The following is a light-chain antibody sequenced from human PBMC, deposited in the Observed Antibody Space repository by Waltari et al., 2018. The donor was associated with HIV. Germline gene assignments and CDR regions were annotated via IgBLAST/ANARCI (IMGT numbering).Light chain of an antibody. CDR1: SSDVGGSNY. V-gene: IGLV2-14*01. CDR3: SAYASSSTPYV. CDR2: EVS. Sequence: QSALTQPASVSGSPGQSITISCTGTSSDVGGSNYVSWYQAHPGKAPTLMIYEVSNRPAGVCNRFSGSKSGNTSSLAISGLQADDEADYYCSAYASSSTPYVFGTGTKVTVL. J-gene: IGLJ1*01.